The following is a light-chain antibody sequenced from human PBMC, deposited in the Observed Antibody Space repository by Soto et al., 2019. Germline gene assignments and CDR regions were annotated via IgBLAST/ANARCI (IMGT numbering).Light chain of an antibody. CDR1: QSISIY. J-gene: IGKJ1*01. Sequence: DIQMTQSPSSLSASVGDRVTITCRASQSISIYLNWYQQKPGKAPKLLIYAASSLQSGVPSRFSGSGSGTDFTLTISSLQPEDFATYYCQQSYSTPRTCGQGTKGDI. CDR3: QQSYSTPRT. CDR2: AAS. V-gene: IGKV1-39*01.